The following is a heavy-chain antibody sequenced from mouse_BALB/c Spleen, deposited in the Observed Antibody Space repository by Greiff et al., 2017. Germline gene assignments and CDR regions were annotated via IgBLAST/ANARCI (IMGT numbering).Heavy chain of an antibody. CDR2: ISYSGST. CDR1: GDSITSGY. CDR3: ARRDYDGAWFAY. J-gene: IGHJ3*01. Sequence: EVKLLESGPSLVKPSQTLSLTCSVTGDSITSGYWNWIRKFPGNKLEYMGYISYSGSTYYNPSLKSRISITRDTSKNQYYLQLNSVTTEDTATYYCARRDYDGAWFAYWGQGTLVTVSA. V-gene: IGHV3-8*02. D-gene: IGHD2-4*01.